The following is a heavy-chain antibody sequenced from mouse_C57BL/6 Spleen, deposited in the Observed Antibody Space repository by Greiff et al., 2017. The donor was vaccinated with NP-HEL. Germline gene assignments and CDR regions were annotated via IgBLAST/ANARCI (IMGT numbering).Heavy chain of an antibody. Sequence: VQLQQSGPELVKPGASVKISCKASGYAFSSSWMNWVKQRPGKGLEWIGRIYPGDGDTNYNGKFKGKATLTADKSSSTAYMQLSSLTSEDSAVYFGARGVGFAYWGQGTLVTVSA. CDR2: IYPGDGDT. V-gene: IGHV1-82*01. CDR1: GYAFSSSW. CDR3: ARGVGFAY. J-gene: IGHJ3*01. D-gene: IGHD1-1*01.